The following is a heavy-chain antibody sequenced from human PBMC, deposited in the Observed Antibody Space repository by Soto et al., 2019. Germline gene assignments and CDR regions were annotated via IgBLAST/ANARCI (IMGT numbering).Heavy chain of an antibody. CDR1: VVSISNYY. CDR3: AIGSGWQDMDY. V-gene: IGHV4-4*07. J-gene: IGHJ4*02. D-gene: IGHD6-19*01. CDR2: IYGSGST. Sequence: SETLSLTCTFSVVSISNYYWSWIRQPAGKGLEWIGRIYGSGSTDYNPSLKSRVTMSADTSKNQFSLNLKSVTAADTAVYYCAIGSGWQDMDYWGQGTLVTVSS.